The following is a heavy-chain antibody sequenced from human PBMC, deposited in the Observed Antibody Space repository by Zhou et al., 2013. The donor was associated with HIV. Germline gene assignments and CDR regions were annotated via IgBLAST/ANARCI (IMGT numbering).Heavy chain of an antibody. CDR1: GGSISSYY. CDR3: ARADGGSGWYYFDY. V-gene: IGHV4-4*09. D-gene: IGHD6-19*01. J-gene: IGHJ4*02. Sequence: QVQLQESGPGLVKPSETLSLTCTVSGGSISSYYWSWIRQPPGKGLEWIGYIYTSGSTNYNPSLKSRVTISVDTSKNQFSLKLSSVTAADTAVYYCARADGGSGWYYFDYWGQGTLVTGLL. CDR2: IYTSGST.